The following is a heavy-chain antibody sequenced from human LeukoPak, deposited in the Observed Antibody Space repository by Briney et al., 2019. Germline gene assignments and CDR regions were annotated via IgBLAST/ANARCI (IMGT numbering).Heavy chain of an antibody. CDR1: GGSLSSYY. J-gene: IGHJ4*02. D-gene: IGHD5-12*01. CDR2: IYSTGSA. CDR3: TRMGGYSGYATH. V-gene: IGHV4-59*08. Sequence: SETLSLTCTVSGGSLSSYYWSWIRQPPGKGLEWIGYIYSTGSANYNPSLKSRVTLSVDTAKNQFSLKLNSVTAADTAVYYCTRMGGYSGYATHWGQGTLVTVSS.